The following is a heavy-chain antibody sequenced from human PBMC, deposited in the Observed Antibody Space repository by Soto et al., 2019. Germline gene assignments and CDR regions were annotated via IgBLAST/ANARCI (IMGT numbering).Heavy chain of an antibody. J-gene: IGHJ4*02. V-gene: IGHV4-34*01. CDR2: INHSGST. D-gene: IGHD5-12*01. CDR3: ARAPLSVATVRDFDY. CDR1: GGSFSGYY. Sequence: PSETLSLTCAVYGGSFSGYYWSWIRQPPGKGREWIGEINHSGSTNYNPSLKSRVTISVDTSKNQFSLKLSSVTAADTAVYYCARAPLSVATVRDFDYWGQGTLVT.